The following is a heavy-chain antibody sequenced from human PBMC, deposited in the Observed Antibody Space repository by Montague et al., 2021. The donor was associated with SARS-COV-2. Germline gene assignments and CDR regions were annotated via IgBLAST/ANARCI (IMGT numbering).Heavy chain of an antibody. CDR3: ARDVIVLKGVTKRMDV. J-gene: IGHJ6*02. CDR2: MYYSGST. D-gene: IGHD2-21*01. V-gene: IGHV4-39*07. CDR1: GDSISSTTYY. Sequence: SETLSLTCTVSGDSISSTTYYWGWIRQPPGKGLEWIGNMYYSGSTMYNPSLKSRVTISIDTSKNQFSLKLSLVTAADTAVYYCARDVIVLKGVTKRMDVWGQGTTVTVSS.